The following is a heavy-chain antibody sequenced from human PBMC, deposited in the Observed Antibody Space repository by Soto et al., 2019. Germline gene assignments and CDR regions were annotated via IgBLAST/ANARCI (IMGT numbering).Heavy chain of an antibody. J-gene: IGHJ3*02. D-gene: IGHD3-3*01. CDR1: GGSISSSSYY. Sequence: PSETLSLTCTVSGGSISSSSYYWGWIRQPPGKGLEWIGSIYYSGSTYYNPSLKSRVTISIDTSKNQCSLKLSSVTAADTAVYYCASGVVGAFDIWGQGTMVIVSS. V-gene: IGHV4-39*01. CDR3: ASGVVGAFDI. CDR2: IYYSGST.